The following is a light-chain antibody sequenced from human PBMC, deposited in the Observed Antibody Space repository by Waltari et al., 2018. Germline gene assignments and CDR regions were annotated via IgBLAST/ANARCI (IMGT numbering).Light chain of an antibody. CDR3: HVWDSSSDPVV. Sequence: SYLLPPPPSVSVSPGQTATIPCGGNHIIGRTVHWYQQRPGQAPGLVVYDDPDRPSGIPVRFSGANSRATDTLTSSRGEASDAADYYCHVWDSSSDPVVFGGGTKLTVL. J-gene: IGLJ2*01. CDR1: HIIGRT. V-gene: IGLV3-21*02. CDR2: DDP.